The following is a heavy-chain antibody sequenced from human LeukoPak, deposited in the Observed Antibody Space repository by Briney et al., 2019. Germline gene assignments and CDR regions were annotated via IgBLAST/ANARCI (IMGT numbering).Heavy chain of an antibody. CDR1: GFTFSSHA. J-gene: IGHJ4*02. CDR3: AKDRSGSGYFDY. Sequence: GGSLRLSCAASGFTFSSHAMSWVRQARGKGLEWVSRISSGGGTTDYTDSVKGRFTISRDTSKNTLYLQMNSLRAEDTAVYYCAKDRSGSGYFDYWGQGTLVTVSS. V-gene: IGHV3-23*01. CDR2: ISSGGGTT. D-gene: IGHD3-10*01.